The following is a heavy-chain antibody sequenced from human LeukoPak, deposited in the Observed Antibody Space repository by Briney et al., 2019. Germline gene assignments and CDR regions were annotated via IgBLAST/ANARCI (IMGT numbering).Heavy chain of an antibody. V-gene: IGHV1-18*04. CDR2: ISAYNGNT. D-gene: IGHD3-10*01. CDR1: GYTFTGYY. J-gene: IGHJ4*02. CDR3: ARDRGAYYYGSGSFFDY. Sequence: ASVKVSCKXSGYTFTGYYMHWVRQAPGQGLERMGWISAYNGNTNYAQKLQGRVTMTTDTSTSTAYMELRSLRSDDTAVYYCARDRGAYYYGSGSFFDYWGQGTLVTVSS.